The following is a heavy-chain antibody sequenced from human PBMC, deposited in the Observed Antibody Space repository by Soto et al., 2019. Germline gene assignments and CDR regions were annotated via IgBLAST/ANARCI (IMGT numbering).Heavy chain of an antibody. V-gene: IGHV4-59*02. D-gene: IGHD1-26*01. CDR1: GGSVSSYQ. Sequence: QVQLQESGPGLLKPSETLSLTCTISGGSVSSYQWSWIRQPPGKGLEWIGLTSYTGNTVYNPSLKSRVAFSVDTSQNHFSLTLTSVTAADTAVYYCARDSVGPFDYGGEGTLVTVSS. CDR2: TSYTGNT. CDR3: ARDSVGPFDY. J-gene: IGHJ4*02.